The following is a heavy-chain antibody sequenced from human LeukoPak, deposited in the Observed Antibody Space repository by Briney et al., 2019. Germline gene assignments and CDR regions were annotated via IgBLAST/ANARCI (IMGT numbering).Heavy chain of an antibody. CDR1: GFTFSSYT. D-gene: IGHD6-19*01. J-gene: IGHJ4*02. Sequence: GGSLRLSCAASGFTFSSYTMNWVRQAPGKGLEWVSSISSSGTHIYYADSVKGRFTISRDNSKNTLYLQMNSLRAEDTAVYYCAKRLIVAVAIDYWGQGTLVTVSS. CDR3: AKRLIVAVAIDY. CDR2: ISSSGTHI. V-gene: IGHV3-23*01.